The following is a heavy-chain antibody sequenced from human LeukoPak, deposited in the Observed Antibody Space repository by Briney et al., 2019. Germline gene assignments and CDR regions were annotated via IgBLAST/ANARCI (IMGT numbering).Heavy chain of an antibody. D-gene: IGHD3-22*01. J-gene: IGHJ4*02. CDR2: IIPIFGTA. V-gene: IGHV1-69*13. Sequence: ASVKVSCKASGGTFSSYAISWVRQAPGQGLEWTGGIIPIFGTANYAQKFQGRVTITADESTSTAYMELSSLRSEDTAVYYCARETGTTTYYYDSSGYYLDYWGQGTLVTVSS. CDR3: ARETGTTTYYYDSSGYYLDY. CDR1: GGTFSSYA.